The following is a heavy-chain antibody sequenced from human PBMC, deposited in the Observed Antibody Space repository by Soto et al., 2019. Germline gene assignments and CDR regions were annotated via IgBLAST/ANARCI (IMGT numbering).Heavy chain of an antibody. CDR1: GGSISSSNW. V-gene: IGHV4-4*02. CDR2: IYHSGST. D-gene: IGHD3-10*01. CDR3: ARERAFGESSPGYYYYGMDV. Sequence: QVQLQESGPGLVKPSGTLSLTCAVSGGSISSSNWWSWVRQTPGKGLEWIGEIYHSGSTNYNPSLKRRVTISVDKSKDRCSLKRSSVSAADTAVYYCARERAFGESSPGYYYYGMDVWGQGTTVTVSS. J-gene: IGHJ6*02.